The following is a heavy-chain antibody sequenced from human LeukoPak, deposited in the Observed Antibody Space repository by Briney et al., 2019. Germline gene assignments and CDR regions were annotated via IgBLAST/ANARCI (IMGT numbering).Heavy chain of an antibody. CDR3: ARNAQSWFDP. J-gene: IGHJ5*02. CDR2: IYYSGST. D-gene: IGHD1-1*01. Sequence: PSETLSLTCTVSGGSISSSSYSWGWIRQPPGKGLEWIGSIYYSGSTYYNPSLKSRVTIYVDTSKNQFSLKLSSVTAADTAVYYCARNAQSWFDPWGQGTLVTVSS. CDR1: GGSISSSSYS. V-gene: IGHV4-39*01.